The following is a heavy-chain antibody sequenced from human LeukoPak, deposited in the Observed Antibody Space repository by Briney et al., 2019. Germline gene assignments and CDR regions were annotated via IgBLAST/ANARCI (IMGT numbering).Heavy chain of an antibody. Sequence: GGSLRLSCVASGFSFSDSWMSWVRQAPGEGLEWVADIDKDGSVRDYVDSVKGRFTISRDNAKNSLYLQMDSPRAEDTAVYYCATYTNWVAGDVWGQGTTVSVSS. D-gene: IGHD7-27*01. V-gene: IGHV3-7*01. CDR3: ATYTNWVAGDV. CDR1: GFSFSDSW. CDR2: IDKDGSVR. J-gene: IGHJ6*02.